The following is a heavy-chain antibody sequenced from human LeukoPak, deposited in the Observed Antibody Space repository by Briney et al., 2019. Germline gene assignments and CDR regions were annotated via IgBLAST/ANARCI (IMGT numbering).Heavy chain of an antibody. CDR2: ISSSGSTI. V-gene: IGHV3-48*03. CDR1: GFTFSSYE. J-gene: IGHJ6*03. CDR3: ARVGTPMVTIVAPYYMDV. Sequence: GGSLRLSCAASGFTFSSYEMNWVRQAPGKGLEWVSYISSSGSTIYYADSVKGRFTISRDNAKNSLYLQMNSLRAEDTAVYYCARVGTPMVTIVAPYYMDVWGKGTTVTVSS. D-gene: IGHD5-18*01.